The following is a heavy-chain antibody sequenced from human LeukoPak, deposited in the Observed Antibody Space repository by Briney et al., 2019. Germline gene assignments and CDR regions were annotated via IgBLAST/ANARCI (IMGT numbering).Heavy chain of an antibody. V-gene: IGHV3-53*05. Sequence: GGSLRLSCAASGFTVSSNYMSWVRQAPGKGLEWVSVIYSGGSTYYADSVKGRFTISRDNSKNTLYLQMNSLRAEDTAVYYCAKRGDTAMVTDYWGQGTLVTVSS. CDR1: GFTVSSNY. CDR3: AKRGDTAMVTDY. J-gene: IGHJ4*02. D-gene: IGHD5-18*01. CDR2: IYSGGST.